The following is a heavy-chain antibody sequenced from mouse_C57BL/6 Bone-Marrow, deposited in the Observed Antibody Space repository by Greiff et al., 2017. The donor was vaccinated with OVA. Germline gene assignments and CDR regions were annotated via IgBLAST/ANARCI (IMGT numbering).Heavy chain of an antibody. J-gene: IGHJ4*01. CDR2: IHPNSGST. Sequence: QVQLKQSGAELVKPGASVKLSCKASGYTFTSYWMHWVKQRPGQGLEWIGMIHPNSGSTNYNEKFKSKATLTVDKSSSTAYMQLSSLTSEDSAVYYCARYSNYPLYAMDYWGQGTSVTVSS. CDR3: ARYSNYPLYAMDY. V-gene: IGHV1-64*01. D-gene: IGHD2-5*01. CDR1: GYTFTSYW.